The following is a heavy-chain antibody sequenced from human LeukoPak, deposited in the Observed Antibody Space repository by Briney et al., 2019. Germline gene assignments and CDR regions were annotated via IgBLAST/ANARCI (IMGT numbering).Heavy chain of an antibody. CDR2: ISAYNGNT. D-gene: IGHD3-22*01. CDR3: ARAPNYYDSSGYYWFDP. Sequence: GASVKVSCKASGYTFTSYGISWVRQAPGQGLEWMGWISAYNGNTNYAQKLQGRVTMTTDTSTSTAYMELRSLRSDDTAVYYCARAPNYYDSSGYYWFDPWGQGTLVTVSS. J-gene: IGHJ5*02. V-gene: IGHV1-18*01. CDR1: GYTFTSYG.